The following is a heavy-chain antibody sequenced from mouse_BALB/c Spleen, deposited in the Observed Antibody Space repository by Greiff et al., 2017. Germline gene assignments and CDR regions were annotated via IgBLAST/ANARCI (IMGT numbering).Heavy chain of an antibody. CDR2: INSNGGST. CDR1: GFTFSSYG. CDR3: ARDYGRFAY. D-gene: IGHD1-1*01. Sequence: EVKLMESGGDLVKPGGSLKLSCAASGFTFSSYGMSWVRQTPDKRLEWVATINSNGGSTYYPDSVKGRFTISRDNAKNTLYLQMSSLKSEDTAMYYCARDYGRFAYWGQGTLVTVSA. V-gene: IGHV5-6-3*01. J-gene: IGHJ3*01.